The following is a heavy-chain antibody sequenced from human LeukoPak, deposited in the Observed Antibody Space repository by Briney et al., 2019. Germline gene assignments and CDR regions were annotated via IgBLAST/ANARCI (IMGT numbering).Heavy chain of an antibody. CDR1: GGSFSGYY. CDR2: INQSGST. V-gene: IGHV4-34*01. Sequence: SETLSLTYAVYGGSFSGYYWSWIRQPPGKGLEWIGEINQSGSTNYNPSLKSRVTISVDTSKNQFSLKLSSVTAADTAVYYCARAGVAVAGTGYYFDYWGQGTLVTVSS. D-gene: IGHD6-19*01. CDR3: ARAGVAVAGTGYYFDY. J-gene: IGHJ4*02.